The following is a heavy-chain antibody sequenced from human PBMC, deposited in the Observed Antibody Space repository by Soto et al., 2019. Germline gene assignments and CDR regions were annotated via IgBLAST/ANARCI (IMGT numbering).Heavy chain of an antibody. CDR2: FDPEDGET. Sequence: VASVKVSCKVSGYTLTELSMHWVRQAPGKGLEWMGGFDPEDGETIYAQKFQGRVTMTEDTSTDTAYMQLSSLRSEDTAVYYCATKISQGSSWALGYWGQGTLVTVSS. V-gene: IGHV1-24*01. D-gene: IGHD6-13*01. CDR3: ATKISQGSSWALGY. CDR1: GYTLTELS. J-gene: IGHJ4*02.